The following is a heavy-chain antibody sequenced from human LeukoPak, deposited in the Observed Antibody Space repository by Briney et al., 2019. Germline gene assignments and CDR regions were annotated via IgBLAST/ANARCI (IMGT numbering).Heavy chain of an antibody. Sequence: PGGSLRLSCAASGFTFSGYWMHWVRQAPGKGLEWVSAISGSGGSTYYADSVKGRFTISRDNSKNTLYLQMNSLRAEDTAVYYCAKPTRGIAVAGDFDYWGQGTLVTVSS. D-gene: IGHD6-19*01. J-gene: IGHJ4*02. CDR1: GFTFSGYW. V-gene: IGHV3-23*01. CDR2: ISGSGGST. CDR3: AKPTRGIAVAGDFDY.